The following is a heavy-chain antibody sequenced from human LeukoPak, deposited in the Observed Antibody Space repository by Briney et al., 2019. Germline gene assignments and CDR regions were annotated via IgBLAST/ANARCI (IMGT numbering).Heavy chain of an antibody. CDR1: GFTFSDYY. Sequence: WGSPRLSCAASGFTFSDYYMSWIRQAPGKGLEWVSYISSSGSTIYYADSVKGRFTISRDNAKNSLYLQMNSLRAEDTAVYYCARGAHTYYYDSSGPFDYWGQGTLVTVSS. CDR3: ARGAHTYYYDSSGPFDY. J-gene: IGHJ4*02. D-gene: IGHD3-22*01. CDR2: ISSSGSTI. V-gene: IGHV3-11*01.